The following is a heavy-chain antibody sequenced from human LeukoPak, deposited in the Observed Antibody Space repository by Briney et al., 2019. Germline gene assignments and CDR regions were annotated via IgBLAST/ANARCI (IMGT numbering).Heavy chain of an antibody. D-gene: IGHD3-9*01. CDR2: ISGSSNTI. Sequence: PGGSLRLSCAASGFTFSSYNLNWVRQAPGKGLECVSYISGSSNTIYYADSVKGRFTISRDNAKNSLYLQMNSLRAEDTAVYYCARRHLDSAGWAIDYWGQETLVTVSS. J-gene: IGHJ4*02. V-gene: IGHV3-48*01. CDR1: GFTFSSYN. CDR3: ARRHLDSAGWAIDY.